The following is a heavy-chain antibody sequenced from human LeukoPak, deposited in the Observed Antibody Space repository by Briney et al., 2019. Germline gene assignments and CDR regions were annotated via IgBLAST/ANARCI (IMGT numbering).Heavy chain of an antibody. Sequence: ASVKVSCKASGYTFTGNHMHWVRQAPAQGLEWMGWINPNSGGTNYAQKFQGRVIMTRDTSISTAYMELSRLGSDDTAVYYCARQGDIVVVPAAIGPDYWGQGTLVTVSS. CDR1: GYTFTGNH. V-gene: IGHV1-2*02. J-gene: IGHJ4*02. CDR2: INPNSGGT. D-gene: IGHD2-2*02. CDR3: ARQGDIVVVPAAIGPDY.